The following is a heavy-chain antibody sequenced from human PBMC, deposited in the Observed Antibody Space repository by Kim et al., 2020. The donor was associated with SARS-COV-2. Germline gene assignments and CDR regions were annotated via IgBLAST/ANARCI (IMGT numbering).Heavy chain of an antibody. V-gene: IGHV1-3*04. CDR3: VRSYSYGTAVGDY. CDR1: GYTFTTYA. CDR2: INTGNGNT. J-gene: IGHJ4*02. D-gene: IGHD5-18*01. Sequence: ASVKVSCKASGYTFTTYAMHWVRQAPGQRLEWMGWINTGNGNTKYSQKFQGRVTITRDTSASTAYMELSSLRSEDTAVYYCVRSYSYGTAVGDYWGQGTLVTVSS.